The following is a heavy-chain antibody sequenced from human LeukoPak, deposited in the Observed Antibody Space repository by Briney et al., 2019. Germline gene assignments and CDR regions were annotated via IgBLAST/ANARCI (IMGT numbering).Heavy chain of an antibody. J-gene: IGHJ6*02. V-gene: IGHV3-7*01. CDR2: INQDGSEK. D-gene: IGHD3-3*01. CDR3: ARQDETYYDFWSGYYMNYYYGMDV. Sequence: QSGGSLRLSCAASGFTFSNYWMSWVRQAPGKGLEWVANINQDGSEKYYVDSVKGRFTISRDNAKNSLYLQMNSLRAEDTAVYYCARQDETYYDFWSGYYMNYYYGMDVWGQGTTVTVSS. CDR1: GFTFSNYW.